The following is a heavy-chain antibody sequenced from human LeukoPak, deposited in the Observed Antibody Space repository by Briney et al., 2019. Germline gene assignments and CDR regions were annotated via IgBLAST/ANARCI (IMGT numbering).Heavy chain of an antibody. CDR3: ARGIIVDTAMAGSGTGWFNP. CDR1: VGSFSGYY. Sequence: PSETLSLTCAVYVGSFSGYYWSWIRQPRGKGLEWIGEGNHSGSTNHNPSLTSRLPISVDTSKNQFSLKLSSVTAADTAVYYCARGIIVDTAMAGSGTGWFNPWGQGTLVTVSS. D-gene: IGHD5-18*01. CDR2: GNHSGST. V-gene: IGHV4-34*01. J-gene: IGHJ5*02.